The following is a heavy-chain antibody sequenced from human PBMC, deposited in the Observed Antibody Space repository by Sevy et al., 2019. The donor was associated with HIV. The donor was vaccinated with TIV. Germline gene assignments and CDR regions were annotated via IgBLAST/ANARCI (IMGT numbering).Heavy chain of an antibody. CDR3: ARGRVIFDY. J-gene: IGHJ4*02. CDR2: INPNSGVT. CDR1: GYTFTDYY. V-gene: IGHV1-2*02. Sequence: ASVKVSCKASGYTFTDYYLHWVRQAPGHGLEWVGYINPNSGVTNYPQTFRGRVTVTSDTSISTAYMELRSLGSDDTALYYCARGRVIFDYWGQGTLVTVSS.